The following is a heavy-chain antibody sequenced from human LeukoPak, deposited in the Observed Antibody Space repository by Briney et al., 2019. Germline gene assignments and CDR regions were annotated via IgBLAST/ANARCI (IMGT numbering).Heavy chain of an antibody. CDR1: GGSISSYY. V-gene: IGHV4-59*08. CDR2: IYYSGST. CDR3: ARVFKRAPKGYDAFDI. D-gene: IGHD1-14*01. Sequence: KSSETLSLTCTVSGGSISSYYWSWIRQPPGKGLEWIGYIYYSGSTNYNPSLKSRVTISVDTSKNQFSLKLSSVTAADTAVYYCARVFKRAPKGYDAFDIWGQGTMVTVSS. J-gene: IGHJ3*02.